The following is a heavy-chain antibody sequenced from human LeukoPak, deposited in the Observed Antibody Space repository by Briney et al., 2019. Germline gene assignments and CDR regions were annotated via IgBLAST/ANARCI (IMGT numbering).Heavy chain of an antibody. CDR2: IAIAGNT. CDR1: GFTLSSYG. Sequence: QPGGSLRLSCAASGFTLSSYGMHWVRQVPGKGPEWVSAIAIAGNTFYADSVKGRFTISRENVENSLYFQMNSLRAEDTAVYYCARAMTGNNWRDFDYWGQRILVTVSS. D-gene: IGHD5-24*01. V-gene: IGHV3-13*01. J-gene: IGHJ4*02. CDR3: ARAMTGNNWRDFDY.